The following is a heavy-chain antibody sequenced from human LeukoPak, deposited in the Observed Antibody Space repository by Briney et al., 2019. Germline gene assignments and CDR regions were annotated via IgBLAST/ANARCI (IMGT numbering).Heavy chain of an antibody. V-gene: IGHV3-43*02. CDR1: GFTFDDYA. CDR2: ISGDGGST. CDR3: AKDEDWGSGY. D-gene: IGHD7-27*01. J-gene: IGHJ4*02. Sequence: QPGGSLRLSCEASGFTFDDYAIHWVRQPLGKGLEWVSLISGDGGSTYYADSVKGRFTISRDNSKNSLYLQMNGLRTEDTALYYCAKDEDWGSGYWGQGTLVTVSS.